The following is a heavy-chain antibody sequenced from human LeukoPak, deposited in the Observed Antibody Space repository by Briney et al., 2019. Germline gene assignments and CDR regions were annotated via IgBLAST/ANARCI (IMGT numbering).Heavy chain of an antibody. CDR2: IIPIFGTA. CDR1: GGTFSSYA. D-gene: IGHD6-6*01. Sequence: GSSVKVSCKASGGTFSSYAISWVRQAPGQGLEWMGGIIPIFGTANYAQKFQGRVTITADESTSTAYMELSSLRSEDTAVYYCARDGEYSSPADAFDIWGQGTMVTVSS. V-gene: IGHV1-69*01. J-gene: IGHJ3*02. CDR3: ARDGEYSSPADAFDI.